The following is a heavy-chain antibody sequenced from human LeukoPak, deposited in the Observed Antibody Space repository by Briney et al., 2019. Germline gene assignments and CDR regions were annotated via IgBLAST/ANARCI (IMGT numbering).Heavy chain of an antibody. Sequence: SVKVSCKASGGTFRSYAINWVRQAPGQGLEWMGGIIPIFGTANYAQKFQGRVTITADESTSTAYMELSSLRSEDTAVYYCARVASGSYANPYFDYWGQGTLVTVSS. D-gene: IGHD1-26*01. V-gene: IGHV1-69*13. CDR3: ARVASGSYANPYFDY. CDR1: GGTFRSYA. J-gene: IGHJ4*02. CDR2: IIPIFGTA.